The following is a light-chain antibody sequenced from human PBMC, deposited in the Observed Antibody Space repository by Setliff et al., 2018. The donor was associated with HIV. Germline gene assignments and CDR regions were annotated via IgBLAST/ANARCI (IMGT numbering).Light chain of an antibody. CDR1: SSNIGSNY. V-gene: IGLV1-47*01. Sequence: QSVLTQPPSPSGTPGQNITISCSGSSSNIGSNYVSWYHQLPGTAPKLLIYRNNQRPSGVPDRFSGSKSGTSASLVISGLRSDDEADYYCASWDDRLSDHVVFGGGTKVTVL. J-gene: IGLJ2*01. CDR2: RNN. CDR3: ASWDDRLSDHVV.